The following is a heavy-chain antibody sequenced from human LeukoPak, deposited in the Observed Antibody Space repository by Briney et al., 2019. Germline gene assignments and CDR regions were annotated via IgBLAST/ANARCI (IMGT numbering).Heavy chain of an antibody. CDR1: GGSFSGYY. J-gene: IGHJ1*01. Sequence: PSETLSLTCAVYGGSFSGYYWSWIRQPPGKGLEWIGEINHSGSTNYNPSLKSRVTISVDTSKNQFSLKLSSVTAADTAVYYCARYSRIAAAGNYRYFQHWGRGTLVTVSS. V-gene: IGHV4-34*01. CDR3: ARYSRIAAAGNYRYFQH. CDR2: INHSGST. D-gene: IGHD6-13*01.